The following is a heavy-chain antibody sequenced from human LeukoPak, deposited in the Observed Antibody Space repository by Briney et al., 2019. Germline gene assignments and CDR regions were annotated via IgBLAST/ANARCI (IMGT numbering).Heavy chain of an antibody. V-gene: IGHV3-74*01. J-gene: IGHJ4*02. CDR1: GFTLGRYW. D-gene: IGHD3-3*01. CDR3: ARDHHDFWSGCPNY. CDR2: SNSDGKIT. Sequence: GGSLRLSCAASGFTLGRYWMHWFRQAPGTGLVWVARSNSDGKITDYADSVRGRFTTSRDNTKNTVYLQMSSLRAEDTGVYYCARDHHDFWSGCPNYWGQGTLVIVSS.